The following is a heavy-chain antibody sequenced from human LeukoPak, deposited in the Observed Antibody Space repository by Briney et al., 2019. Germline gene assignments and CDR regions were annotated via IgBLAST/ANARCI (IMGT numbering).Heavy chain of an antibody. D-gene: IGHD3-22*01. J-gene: IGHJ4*02. Sequence: ASVKVSCKASGYTFTGYYMQWVRQAPGQGLEWMGWINPNSGGTNYAQKFQGRVTMTRDTSISTAYMELSRLRSDDTAVYYCARDQWADSSGYYYASFDYWGQGTLVTVSS. CDR2: INPNSGGT. CDR3: ARDQWADSSGYYYASFDY. CDR1: GYTFTGYY. V-gene: IGHV1-2*02.